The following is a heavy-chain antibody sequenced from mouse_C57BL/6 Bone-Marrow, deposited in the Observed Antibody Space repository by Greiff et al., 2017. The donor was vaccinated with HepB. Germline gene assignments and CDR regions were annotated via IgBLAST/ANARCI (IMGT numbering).Heavy chain of an antibody. Sequence: EVQVVESGPVLVKPGASVKMSCKASGYTFTDYYMNWVKQSHGKSLEWIGVINPYNGGTSYNQKFKGKATLTVDKSSSTAYMELNSLTSEDSAVYYCAPRGPFAYWGQGTLVTVSA. J-gene: IGHJ3*01. CDR1: GYTFTDYY. CDR2: INPYNGGT. V-gene: IGHV1-19*01. D-gene: IGHD3-3*01. CDR3: APRGPFAY.